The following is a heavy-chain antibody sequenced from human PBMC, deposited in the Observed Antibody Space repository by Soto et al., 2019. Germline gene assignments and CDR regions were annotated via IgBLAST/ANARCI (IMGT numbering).Heavy chain of an antibody. D-gene: IGHD3-22*01. CDR3: ARAGELYDSSGYDDY. J-gene: IGHJ4*02. CDR2: IYYSGST. CDR1: GGSISSGDYY. Sequence: LSLTCTVSGGSISSGDYYWSWIRQPPGKGLEWIGYIYYSGSTYYNPSLKSRVTISVDTSKNQFSLKLSSVTAADTAVYYCARAGELYDSSGYDDYWGQGTLVTVSS. V-gene: IGHV4-30-4*01.